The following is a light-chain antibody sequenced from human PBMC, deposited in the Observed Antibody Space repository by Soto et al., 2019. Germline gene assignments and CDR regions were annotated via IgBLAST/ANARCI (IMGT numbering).Light chain of an antibody. Sequence: QSVLTQPASVSGSPGQSITISCTGISSDVGGYNYVSWYQQLPGKAHKLIIYDVSNRPSGVSNRFSASKSANAASLTISGLQAEDEADYYCSSYTSSSTLYVFGTGTKVTVL. CDR2: DVS. CDR1: SSDVGGYNY. CDR3: SSYTSSSTLYV. V-gene: IGLV2-14*03. J-gene: IGLJ1*01.